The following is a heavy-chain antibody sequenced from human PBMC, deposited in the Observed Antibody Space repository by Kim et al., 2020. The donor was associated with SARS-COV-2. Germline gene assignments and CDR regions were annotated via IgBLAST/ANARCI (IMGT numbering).Heavy chain of an antibody. D-gene: IGHD2-2*01. J-gene: IGHJ4*02. CDR3: ARFGYGTSNGYCSSTSCYGGFDY. CDR2: ISSSGSTI. CDR1: GFTFSSYE. Sequence: GGSLRLSCAASGFTFSSYEMNWVRQAPGKGLEWVSYISSSGSTIYYADSVKGRFTISRDNAKNSLYLQMNSLRAEGTAVYYCARFGYGTSNGYCSSTSCYGGFDYWGQGTLVTVSS. V-gene: IGHV3-48*03.